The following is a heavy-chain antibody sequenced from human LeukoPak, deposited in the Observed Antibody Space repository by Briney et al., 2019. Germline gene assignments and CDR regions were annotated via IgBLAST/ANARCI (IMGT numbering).Heavy chain of an antibody. V-gene: IGHV1-69*06. Sequence: GASVKVSCKASGGTFSSYTISWVRQAPGQGLEWMGGIIPLFGTPDYAQKFQDRLTITADKSTSTAYMELSSLRSEDTAVYYCARDRRYCYGYGARFDPWGQGTLVTVSS. D-gene: IGHD5-18*01. J-gene: IGHJ5*02. CDR1: GGTFSSYT. CDR2: IIPLFGTP. CDR3: ARDRRYCYGYGARFDP.